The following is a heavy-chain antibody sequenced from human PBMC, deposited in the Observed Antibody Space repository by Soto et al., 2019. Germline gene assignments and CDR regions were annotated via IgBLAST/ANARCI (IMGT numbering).Heavy chain of an antibody. D-gene: IGHD5-12*01. CDR3: ARDALLVATTFDY. V-gene: IGHV3-48*02. J-gene: IGHJ4*02. Sequence: VQLVESGGGLVQPGGSLRLSCTASGFTFSTYSMNWVRQAPGKGLEWVSYITSTSGTKYYADSVKGRFTISRDNAKNSLYLQMDSLRDEDTAVYYCARDALLVATTFDYWGQGTLVTVSS. CDR2: ITSTSGTK. CDR1: GFTFSTYS.